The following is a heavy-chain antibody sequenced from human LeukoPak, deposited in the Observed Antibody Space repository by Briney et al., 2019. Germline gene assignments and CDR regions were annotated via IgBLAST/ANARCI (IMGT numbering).Heavy chain of an antibody. Sequence: PGGSLRLSCAASGFTFSSYGMRWVRQAPGKGLEWVAVISYDGSNKYYADSVKGRFTIPRDNSKNTLYLQMNSLRAEDTAVYYCAKEGSSSPTYFDYWGQGTLVTVSS. CDR2: ISYDGSNK. D-gene: IGHD6-13*01. J-gene: IGHJ4*02. CDR1: GFTFSSYG. V-gene: IGHV3-30*18. CDR3: AKEGSSSPTYFDY.